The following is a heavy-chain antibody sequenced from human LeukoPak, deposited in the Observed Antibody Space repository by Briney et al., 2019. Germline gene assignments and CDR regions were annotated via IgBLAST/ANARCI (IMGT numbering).Heavy chain of an antibody. V-gene: IGHV3-64D*06. Sequence: GGSLRLSCAASGFTFGNSWMHWVRQAAGKGLEWVSAISCRGGSTYYADSVKGRFTISRDNSKNTLYLQMSSLRAEDTAVYYCVKDPQLLWFGELDAFDIWGQGTMVTVSS. D-gene: IGHD3-10*01. J-gene: IGHJ3*02. CDR3: VKDPQLLWFGELDAFDI. CDR1: GFTFGNSW. CDR2: ISCRGGST.